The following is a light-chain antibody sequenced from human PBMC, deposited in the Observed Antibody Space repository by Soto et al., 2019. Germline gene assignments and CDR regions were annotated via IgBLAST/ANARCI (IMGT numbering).Light chain of an antibody. CDR2: AAS. J-gene: IGKJ1*01. Sequence: DIQMTQSPATLSASVGDRVTITCRASQNINNWLAWYQQKPGTAPKLLIYAASNLESGVSSRFGGSGSGTEFTLTISSLQPDDFATYYCQHYNSYSEAFGQGTKVDIK. V-gene: IGKV1-5*03. CDR1: QNINNW. CDR3: QHYNSYSEA.